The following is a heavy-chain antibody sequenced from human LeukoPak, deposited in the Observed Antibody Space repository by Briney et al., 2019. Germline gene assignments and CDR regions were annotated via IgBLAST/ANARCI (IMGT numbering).Heavy chain of an antibody. CDR1: GSGFTSYW. V-gene: IGHV5-51*01. CDR2: IYPADSDT. D-gene: IGHD5-12*01. CDR3: ARLSGWLRWVLPNDAFDI. Sequence: GESLKISCKGFGSGFTSYWMGWGGRRPGKGVEGRGTIYPADSDTRYSPSFQGQVTISADKSISTAYLQWSSLKASDTAMYYCARLSGWLRWVLPNDAFDIWGQGTMVTVSS. J-gene: IGHJ3*02.